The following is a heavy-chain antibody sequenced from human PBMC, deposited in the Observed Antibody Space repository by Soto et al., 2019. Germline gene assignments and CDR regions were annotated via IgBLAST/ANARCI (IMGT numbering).Heavy chain of an antibody. V-gene: IGHV3-48*01. CDR2: ISSSSGNK. CDR3: ARDLGGYLDY. D-gene: IGHD2-15*01. CDR1: GFTFSSYS. J-gene: IGHJ4*02. Sequence: GGSLRLSCAASGFTFSSYSMNWVRQAPGKGLEWVSYISSSSGNKDYADSVKGRFTISRDNSKNSLYLQMNSLRADDTAMYYCARDLGGYLDYWGQGTVVTVSS.